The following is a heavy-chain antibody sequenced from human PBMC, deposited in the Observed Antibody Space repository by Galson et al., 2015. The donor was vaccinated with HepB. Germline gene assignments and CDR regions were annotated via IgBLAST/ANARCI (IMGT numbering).Heavy chain of an antibody. CDR3: ARDHYYYDSSGYYYLYYYYYGMDV. J-gene: IGHJ6*02. Sequence: QSGAEVKKPGESLKISCKASGYTFTSYYMHWVRQAPGQGLEWMGIINPSGGSTSYAQKFQGRVTMTRDTSTSTVYMELSSLRSEDTAVYYCARDHYYYDSSGYYYLYYYYYGMDVWGQGTTVTVSS. CDR1: GYTFTSYY. CDR2: INPSGGST. V-gene: IGHV1-46*01. D-gene: IGHD3-22*01.